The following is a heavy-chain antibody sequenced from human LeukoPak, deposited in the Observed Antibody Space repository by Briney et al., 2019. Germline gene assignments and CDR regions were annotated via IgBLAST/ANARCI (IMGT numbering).Heavy chain of an antibody. V-gene: IGHV3-66*01. CDR3: ARDSGWYSGPYCFDY. Sequence: SGGSLRLSCAASGFTVSSNYMSWVRQAPGKGLEWVSVIYSGGSTYYADSVEGRFTISRDNSKNTLYLQMNSLRAEDTAVYYCARDSGWYSGPYCFDYWGQGTLVTVSS. D-gene: IGHD6-19*01. CDR2: IYSGGST. CDR1: GFTVSSNY. J-gene: IGHJ4*02.